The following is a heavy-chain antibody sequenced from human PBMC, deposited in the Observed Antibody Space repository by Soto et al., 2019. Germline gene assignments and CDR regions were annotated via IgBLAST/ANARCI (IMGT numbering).Heavy chain of an antibody. CDR3: ARAYRDY. J-gene: IGHJ4*02. D-gene: IGHD2-15*01. Sequence: EVQLVESGGGLVQPGGSLRLSCAASGFTLSSYWMHWVRQAPGKGLVWVSHINGDGSSTYYADSVKGRFTISRDNAKNTLYLQMNSLRAEDTAVYYCARAYRDYRGQGTLVTVSS. V-gene: IGHV3-74*01. CDR1: GFTLSSYW. CDR2: INGDGSST.